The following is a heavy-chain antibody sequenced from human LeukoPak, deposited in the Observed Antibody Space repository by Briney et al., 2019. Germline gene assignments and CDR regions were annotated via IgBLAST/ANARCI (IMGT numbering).Heavy chain of an antibody. V-gene: IGHV4-34*01. CDR3: AREGATTGYFDY. CDR1: GGSFSGYY. J-gene: IGHJ4*01. Sequence: PSETLSLTCAVYGGSFSGYYWSWIRQPPGKGLEWSGEINHSGSTNYNPSLKSRVTISVDTSKNQLSLKLSSVTAADTAVYYCAREGATTGYFDYWGHGTLVTVSS. CDR2: INHSGST. D-gene: IGHD1-26*01.